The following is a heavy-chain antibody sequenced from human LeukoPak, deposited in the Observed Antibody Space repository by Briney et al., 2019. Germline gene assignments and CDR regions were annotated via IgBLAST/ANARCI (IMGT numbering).Heavy chain of an antibody. D-gene: IGHD3-10*01. V-gene: IGHV4-59*01. CDR3: ARTTMVRGTYYMDV. Sequence: SETLSLTYTVSGGSISSYYWSWIRQPPGKGLEWIGYIYYSGSTNYNPSLKSRVTISVDTSKNQFSLKLSSVTAADTAVYYCARTTMVRGTYYMDVWGKGTTVTISS. CDR2: IYYSGST. CDR1: GGSISSYY. J-gene: IGHJ6*03.